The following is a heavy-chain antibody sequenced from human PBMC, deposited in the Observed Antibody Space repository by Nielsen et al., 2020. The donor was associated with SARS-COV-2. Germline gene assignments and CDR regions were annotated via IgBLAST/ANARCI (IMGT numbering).Heavy chain of an antibody. CDR3: AKDPGDAFDI. V-gene: IGHV3-20*04. Sequence: GGSLRLSRAASGFTFDDYGMSWVRQAPGKGLEWVSGINWNSGSIGYADSVKGRFTISRDNAKNSLYLQMNSLRAEDTALYYCAKDPGDAFDIWGQGTMVTVSS. J-gene: IGHJ3*02. D-gene: IGHD3-10*01. CDR1: GFTFDDYG. CDR2: INWNSGSI.